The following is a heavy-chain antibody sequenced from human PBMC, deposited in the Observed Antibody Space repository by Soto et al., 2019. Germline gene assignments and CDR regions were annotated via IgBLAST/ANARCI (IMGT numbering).Heavy chain of an antibody. CDR2: INPNSGGT. CDR1: GYTFTGYY. CDR3: ARRWNYYYGMDV. Sequence: ASVTVSCKASGYTFTGYYMHWVRQAPGQGLEWMGWINPNSGGTNYAQKFQGRVTMTRDTSISTAYMELSRLRSDDTAVYYCARRWNYYYGMDVWGQGTTVTVSS. J-gene: IGHJ6*02. D-gene: IGHD2-15*01. V-gene: IGHV1-2*02.